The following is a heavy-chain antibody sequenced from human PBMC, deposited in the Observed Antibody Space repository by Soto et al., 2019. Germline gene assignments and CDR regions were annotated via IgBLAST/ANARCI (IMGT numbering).Heavy chain of an antibody. CDR2: INHSGNT. D-gene: IGHD3-10*01. V-gene: IGHV4-34*01. J-gene: IGHJ4*02. CDR1: GGSFSGYF. CDR3: AIVNGFGEFHYYFDY. Sequence: SDTLSLTCAVYGGSFSGYFWSWIRQPPGKGLEWIGEINHSGNTNYIPSLKSRVTISVDTSKNQFSLNLSSVTAADTAVYYCAIVNGFGEFHYYFDYWGQGTLVTVS.